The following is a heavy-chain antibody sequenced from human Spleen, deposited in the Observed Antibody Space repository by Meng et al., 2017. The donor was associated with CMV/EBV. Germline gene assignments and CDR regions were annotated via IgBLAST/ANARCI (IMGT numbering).Heavy chain of an antibody. CDR2: IRHDGSLE. CDR3: AKGHGDYEGHCGGYSCSGWAFDL. D-gene: IGHD2-21*02. CDR1: GFIFSDYF. V-gene: IGHV3-30*02. Sequence: GESLKISCAASGFIFSDYFMHWVRQAPGKGPEWVTSIRHDGSLEYSADSVKGRFTISRDNSRNTLYLQIDSLRPEDTAVYYCAKGHGDYEGHCGGYSCSGWAFDLWGQGTKVTVSS. J-gene: IGHJ3*01.